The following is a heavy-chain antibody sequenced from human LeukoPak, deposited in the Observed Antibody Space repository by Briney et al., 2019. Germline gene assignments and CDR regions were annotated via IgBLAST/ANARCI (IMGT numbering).Heavy chain of an antibody. J-gene: IGHJ4*02. V-gene: IGHV3-30-3*01. D-gene: IGHD1-26*01. Sequence: GGSLRLSCAASGFTFSSYAMHWVRQAPGKGLEWVAVISYDGSNKYYADTVKGRFTISRDNSKNTLYLQMNSLRAEDTAVYYCARDRVGATDYFDYWGQGTLVTVSS. CDR3: ARDRVGATDYFDY. CDR1: GFTFSSYA. CDR2: ISYDGSNK.